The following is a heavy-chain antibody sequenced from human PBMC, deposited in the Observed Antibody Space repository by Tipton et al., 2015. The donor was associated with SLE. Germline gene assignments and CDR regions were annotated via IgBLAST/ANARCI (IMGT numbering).Heavy chain of an antibody. CDR1: GGSISSGSYY. D-gene: IGHD2-8*02. CDR2: IYTSGST. Sequence: TLSLTCTVSGGSISSGSYYWSWIRQPAGKGLEWIGRIYTSGSTNYNPSLKSRVTISVDTSKNQFSLKLSSVTAADTAVYYCARHWCTGGVCRRFDPWGQGTLVTVSS. J-gene: IGHJ5*02. CDR3: ARHWCTGGVCRRFDP. V-gene: IGHV4-61*02.